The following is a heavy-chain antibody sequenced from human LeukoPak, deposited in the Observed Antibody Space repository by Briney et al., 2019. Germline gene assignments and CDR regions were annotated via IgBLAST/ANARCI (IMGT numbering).Heavy chain of an antibody. CDR1: GGSISSYY. Sequence: SETLSLTCTVSGGSISSYYWSWIRQPPGKGLEWIGYIYYSGSTNYNPSLKSRVTISVDTSKNQFSLKLSSVTAADTAVYYCARAIVDTAMEHNWFDPWGQGTLLTVSS. CDR3: ARAIVDTAMEHNWFDP. CDR2: IYYSGST. V-gene: IGHV4-59*01. D-gene: IGHD5-18*01. J-gene: IGHJ5*02.